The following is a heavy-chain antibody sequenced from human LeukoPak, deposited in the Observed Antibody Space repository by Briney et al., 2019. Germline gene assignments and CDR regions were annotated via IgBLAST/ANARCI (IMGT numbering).Heavy chain of an antibody. CDR2: LYSGGST. J-gene: IGHJ4*02. D-gene: IGHD1-26*01. CDR1: GFSVSTNY. V-gene: IGHV3-66*01. Sequence: GGSLRLSCAASGFSVSTNYMNWVRQAPGKGLDWVSVLYSGGSTYYADSVKGRFTISRDDSKNMLYLQMNSLRAEDTAVYYCVRLVGATNYFDYWGQGTLVTVSS. CDR3: VRLVGATNYFDY.